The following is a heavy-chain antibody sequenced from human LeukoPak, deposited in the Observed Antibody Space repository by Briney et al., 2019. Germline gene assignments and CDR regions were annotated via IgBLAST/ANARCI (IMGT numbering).Heavy chain of an antibody. J-gene: IGHJ4*02. Sequence: ASVKVSCKASGYTFTSYGISWVRQAPGQGLEWMGWISAYNGNTNYAQKLQGRVTMTTDTSTSTAYMELRSLRSDDTAVYYCARDLLLWFGELSHFDYWDQGTLVTVSS. V-gene: IGHV1-18*01. D-gene: IGHD3-10*01. CDR2: ISAYNGNT. CDR3: ARDLLLWFGELSHFDY. CDR1: GYTFTSYG.